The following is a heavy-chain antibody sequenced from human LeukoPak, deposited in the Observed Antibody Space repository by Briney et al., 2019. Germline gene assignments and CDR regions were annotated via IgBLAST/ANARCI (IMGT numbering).Heavy chain of an antibody. D-gene: IGHD5-18*01. CDR3: ARDALDTAMVSRYYYYGMDV. CDR2: IWYDGSNK. V-gene: IGHV3-33*01. J-gene: IGHJ6*02. Sequence: GGSLRLSCAASGFTFSSYGMHWVRQAPGKGLEWVAVIWYDGSNKYYADSVKGRFTISRDNAKNSLYLQMNSLRAEDTAVYYCARDALDTAMVSRYYYYGMDVWGQGTTVTVSS. CDR1: GFTFSSYG.